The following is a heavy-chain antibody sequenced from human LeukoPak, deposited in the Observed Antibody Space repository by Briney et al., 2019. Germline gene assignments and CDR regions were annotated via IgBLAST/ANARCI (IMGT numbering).Heavy chain of an antibody. CDR2: MNPNSGNT. CDR3: ARGGYDSSGYYATAVY. J-gene: IGHJ4*02. D-gene: IGHD3-22*01. CDR1: GCTFTSYD. Sequence: GASVKVSCKASGCTFTSYDINWVRQATGQGLEWMGWMNPNSGNTGYAQKFQGRVTITRNTSISTAYMELSSLRSEDTAVYYCARGGYDSSGYYATAVYWGQGTLVTVSS. V-gene: IGHV1-8*03.